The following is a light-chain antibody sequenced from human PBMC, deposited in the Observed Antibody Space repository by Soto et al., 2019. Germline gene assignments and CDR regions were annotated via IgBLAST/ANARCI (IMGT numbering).Light chain of an antibody. CDR1: QSVANY. J-gene: IGKJ3*01. CDR2: GTS. V-gene: IGKV3-15*01. Sequence: EIVMTQSPGTLSVSPGERATLSCRASQSVANYLAWYQQKPGQAPRLLIYGTSTRATGIPARFSGSGSGTESTLTISRLQAEDFAVYYCQQYYTWPQFTFGPGTKVDIK. CDR3: QQYYTWPQFT.